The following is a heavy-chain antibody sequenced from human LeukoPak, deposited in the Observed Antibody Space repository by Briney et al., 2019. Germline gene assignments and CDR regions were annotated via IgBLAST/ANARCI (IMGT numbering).Heavy chain of an antibody. J-gene: IGHJ4*02. CDR3: AKDIIKGIAVAGREDY. Sequence: GRSLRLSCGASGFTFRSYGMHWVRQAPGKGLEWVAVISHDGSNKYYADSVKGRFTISRDNSKNTLYLQMNSLRAEDTAVYYCAKDIIKGIAVAGREDYWGQGTLVTVSS. D-gene: IGHD6-19*01. V-gene: IGHV3-30*18. CDR2: ISHDGSNK. CDR1: GFTFRSYG.